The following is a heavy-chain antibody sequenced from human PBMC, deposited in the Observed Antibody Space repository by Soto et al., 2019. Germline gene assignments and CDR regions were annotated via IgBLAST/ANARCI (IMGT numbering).Heavy chain of an antibody. J-gene: IGHJ4*02. CDR1: GGTFSSYT. V-gene: IGHV1-69*02. Sequence: QVQLVQSGAEVKKPGSSVKVSCKASGGTFSSYTISWVRQAPGQGLEWMGRIIPILGIANYAQKFQGRVTITADXXXXXXXXXXXXXXSXXXXXXXXXXEYCSSXXXYRDYWGQGTLVTVSS. CDR2: IIPILGIA. CDR3: XXEYCSSXXXYRDY. D-gene: IGHD2-2*02.